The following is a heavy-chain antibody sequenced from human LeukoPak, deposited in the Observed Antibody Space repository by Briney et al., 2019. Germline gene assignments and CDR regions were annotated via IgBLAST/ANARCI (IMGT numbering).Heavy chain of an antibody. CDR3: ARDPIAYCGADCYSD. Sequence: SSETLSLTCTVSGASIISGGYYWSWIRQHPGKGLEWIGYIYYTGSTYYNPSLKNRLTISIDTSKSQFSLKLTSVTAADTAVYYCARDPIAYCGADCYSDWGQGTLVTVSS. V-gene: IGHV4-31*03. CDR2: IYYTGST. D-gene: IGHD2-21*02. CDR1: GASIISGGYY. J-gene: IGHJ4*02.